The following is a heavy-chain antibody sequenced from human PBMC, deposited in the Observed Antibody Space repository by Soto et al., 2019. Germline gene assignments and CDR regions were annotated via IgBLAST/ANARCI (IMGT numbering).Heavy chain of an antibody. CDR2: ISGSGGST. CDR1: GFTFSNAW. D-gene: IGHD3-22*01. CDR3: AKAQYYDSSGYKGPFDY. V-gene: IGHV3-23*01. J-gene: IGHJ4*02. Sequence: SLRLSCAASGFTFSNAWMSWVRQAPGKGLEWVSAISGSGGSTYYADSVKGRFTISRDNSKNTLYLQMNSLRAEDTAVYYCAKAQYYDSSGYKGPFDYWGQGTLVTVSS.